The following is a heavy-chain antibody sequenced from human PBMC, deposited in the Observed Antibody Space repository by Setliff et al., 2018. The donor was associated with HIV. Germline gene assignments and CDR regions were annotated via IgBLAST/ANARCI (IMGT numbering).Heavy chain of an antibody. CDR1: GGSFSAYY. CDR2: INHSGST. V-gene: IGHV4-34*01. J-gene: IGHJ4*02. Sequence: PSETLSLTCAVYGGSFSAYYWSWIRQPPGKGLEWIGEINHSGSTNHNPSLKSQVTISVDTSKNQFSLKLSSVTAADTAVYYCARGRGDNGYKRYDYWGQGTLVTVSS. CDR3: ARGRGDNGYKRYDY. D-gene: IGHD5-12*01.